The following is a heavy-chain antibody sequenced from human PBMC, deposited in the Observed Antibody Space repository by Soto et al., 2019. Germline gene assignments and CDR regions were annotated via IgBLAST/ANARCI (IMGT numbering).Heavy chain of an antibody. D-gene: IGHD5-18*01. Sequence: SETLSLTCAVYGGSFSGYYWSWIRQPPGKGLEWIGEINHSGSTNYNPSLKSRVTISVDTSKNQFSLKLSSVTAADTAVYYCARLSVDTAMVDAFDIWGQGTMVTVSS. CDR1: GGSFSGYY. J-gene: IGHJ3*02. CDR3: ARLSVDTAMVDAFDI. V-gene: IGHV4-34*01. CDR2: INHSGST.